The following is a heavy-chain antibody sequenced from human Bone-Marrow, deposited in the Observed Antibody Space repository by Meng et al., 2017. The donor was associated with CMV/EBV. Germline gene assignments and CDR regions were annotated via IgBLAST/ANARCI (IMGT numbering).Heavy chain of an antibody. D-gene: IGHD3-3*01. J-gene: IGHJ4*02. Sequence: SVKVSCKASGGTFSSYAISWVRQAPGQGLEWMGGIIPIFGTADSAQKFQGRLTITADKSTSTAYLELSSLRSEDTAVYYCAKTPDYDLSSGDLGYFDDWGQGKLVNVAS. V-gene: IGHV1-69*06. CDR3: AKTPDYDLSSGDLGYFDD. CDR1: GGTFSSYA. CDR2: IIPIFGTA.